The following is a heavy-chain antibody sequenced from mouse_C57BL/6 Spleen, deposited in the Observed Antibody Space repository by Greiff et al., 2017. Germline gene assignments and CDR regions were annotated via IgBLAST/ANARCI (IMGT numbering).Heavy chain of an antibody. CDR1: GFTFSSYS. J-gene: IGHJ4*01. CDR3: ARDLDYGNRYCYAMDY. CDR2: ISDGGSYT. D-gene: IGHD2-1*01. V-gene: IGHV5-4*01. Sequence: EVKLVESGAGLVKPGGSLKLSCAASGFTFSSYSMSWVRQTPEKRLEWVATISDGGSYTYYPDNVKGRFTLSRDNAKNNLYLQMSHLKSEDTAMYYCARDLDYGNRYCYAMDYWGQGTSVTVSS.